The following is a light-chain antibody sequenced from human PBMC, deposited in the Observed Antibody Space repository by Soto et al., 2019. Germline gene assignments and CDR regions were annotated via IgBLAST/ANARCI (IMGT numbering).Light chain of an antibody. V-gene: IGLV2-23*02. CDR1: SSDVGSYNL. J-gene: IGLJ1*01. CDR2: EVS. Sequence: QSVLTQPASVSGSPGQSITISCTGTSSDVGSYNLVSWYQQHPGKAPKLMIYEVSKWPSGISNRFSGSKSGNTASLTSSGLQTEDEGAYYCGSYAGSHYVCGTGTKVTVL. CDR3: GSYAGSHYV.